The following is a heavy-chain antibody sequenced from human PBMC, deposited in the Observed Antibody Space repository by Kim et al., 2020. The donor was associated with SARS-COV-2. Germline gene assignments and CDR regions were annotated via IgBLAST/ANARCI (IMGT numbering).Heavy chain of an antibody. CDR3: ARNEN. V-gene: IGHV3-7*01. CDR1: GFTFSRYW. Sequence: GGSLRLSCAASGFTFSRYWLSWVRQAPGKGLEWVANIKEDGSEKYYVDSVKGRFTISRDNAKNSLYLQMNSLRVEDTAVYYCARNENWGQGTLVTVSS. J-gene: IGHJ4*02. CDR2: IKEDGSEK.